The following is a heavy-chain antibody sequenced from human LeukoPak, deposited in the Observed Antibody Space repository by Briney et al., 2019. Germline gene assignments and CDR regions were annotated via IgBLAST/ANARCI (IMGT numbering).Heavy chain of an antibody. CDR3: AAESESSYYFDY. Sequence: ASVKVSCKASGYTFTSYDINWVRQATGQGLEWMGWMNPNSGNTGYAQKFQERVTITRDMSTSTAYMELSSLRSEDTAVYYCAAESESSYYFDYWGQGTLVTVSS. V-gene: IGHV1-8*03. CDR1: GYTFTSYD. D-gene: IGHD2/OR15-2a*01. J-gene: IGHJ4*02. CDR2: MNPNSGNT.